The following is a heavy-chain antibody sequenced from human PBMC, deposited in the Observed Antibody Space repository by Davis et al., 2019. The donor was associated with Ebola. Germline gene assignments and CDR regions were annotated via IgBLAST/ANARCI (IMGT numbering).Heavy chain of an antibody. D-gene: IGHD3-3*01. V-gene: IGHV3-7*03. CDR3: TTARRRFLRSMDV. J-gene: IGHJ6*02. Sequence: GESLKISCAASGFTFSSYWMSWVRQAPGKGLEWVANIKQDGSEKYYVDSVKGRFTISRDNAKNSLYLQMNSLKTEDTAVYYCTTARRRFLRSMDVWGQGTTVTVSS. CDR1: GFTFSSYW. CDR2: IKQDGSEK.